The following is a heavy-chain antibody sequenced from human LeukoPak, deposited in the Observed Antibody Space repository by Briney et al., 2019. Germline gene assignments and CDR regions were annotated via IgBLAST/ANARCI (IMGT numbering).Heavy chain of an antibody. J-gene: IGHJ4*02. D-gene: IGHD3-22*01. CDR1: GGTFSSYA. Sequence: SVKVSCKASGGTFSSYAISWVRQAPGQGLEWMGGIIPIFGTANYAQKFQGRVTITADESTSTAYMELSSLRSEDTAVYYCARGGGYYYDSSGTVPYFDYWGQGTLVTVSS. V-gene: IGHV1-69*13. CDR2: IIPIFGTA. CDR3: ARGGGYYYDSSGTVPYFDY.